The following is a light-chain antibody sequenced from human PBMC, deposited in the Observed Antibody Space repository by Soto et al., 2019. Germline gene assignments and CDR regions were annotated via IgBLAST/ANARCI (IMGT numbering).Light chain of an antibody. CDR3: SSYAGDTTDV. J-gene: IGLJ1*01. CDR2: ESF. CDR1: SDDVGTYNL. V-gene: IGLV2-23*01. Sequence: QSVLTQPASLSGSPGQSITISCTGTSDDVGTYNLVSWYQQHPTKAPKLLLYESFKRPSGVSDRFSGSKSGNTASLTFSGLEAEDEADYYCSSYAGDTTDVFGTGTKVTGL.